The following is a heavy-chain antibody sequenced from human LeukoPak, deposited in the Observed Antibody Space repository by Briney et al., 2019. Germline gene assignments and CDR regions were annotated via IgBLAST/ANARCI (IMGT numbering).Heavy chain of an antibody. V-gene: IGHV1-18*01. J-gene: IGHJ6*02. CDR3: ARWPGGSEWRYHYGMDV. CDR1: GYIFTDYG. Sequence: ASVKVSCKASGYIFTDYGFSWVRQAPGQGLEWMGWISNCNFKTSYAQKLQGRLTITTDTSTTTGYMELRSLRSDDTAVYYCARWPGGSEWRYHYGMDVWGQGTTVTVS. D-gene: IGHD6-19*01. CDR2: ISNCNFKT.